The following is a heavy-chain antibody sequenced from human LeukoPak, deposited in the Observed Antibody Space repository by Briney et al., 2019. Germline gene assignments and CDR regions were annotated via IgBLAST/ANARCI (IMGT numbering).Heavy chain of an antibody. D-gene: IGHD3-3*01. CDR2: IYTSGST. J-gene: IGHJ6*03. V-gene: IGHV4-4*07. Sequence: PSETLSLTCTVSGGSISNYYWSWVRQPAGKGLEWIGRIYTSGSTSLHPSFKSRVTMSVDSSKSQFSLNLSSVTAADTGVYYCVRGTTIFGVVEYYYYMDVWGKGTTVTVSS. CDR3: VRGTTIFGVVEYYYYMDV. CDR1: GGSISNYY.